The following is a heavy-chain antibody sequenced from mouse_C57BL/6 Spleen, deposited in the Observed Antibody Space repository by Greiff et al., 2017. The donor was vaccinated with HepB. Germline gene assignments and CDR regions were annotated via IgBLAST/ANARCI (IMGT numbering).Heavy chain of an antibody. CDR1: GFTFSSYA. J-gene: IGHJ4*01. D-gene: IGHD2-5*01. V-gene: IGHV5-4*03. Sequence: DVKLVESGGGLVKPGGSLKLSCAASGFTFSSYAMSWVRQTPEKRLEWVATISDGGSYTYYPDNVKGRFTISRDNAKNNLYLQMSHLKSEDTAMYYCARGYSTDYAMDYWGQGTSVTVSS. CDR3: ARGYSTDYAMDY. CDR2: ISDGGSYT.